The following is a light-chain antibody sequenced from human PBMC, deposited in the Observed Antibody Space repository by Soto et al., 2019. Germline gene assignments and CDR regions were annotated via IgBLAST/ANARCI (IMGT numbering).Light chain of an antibody. CDR3: QQYNSYPIT. CDR1: QSISSW. Sequence: DIQMTQSPSTLSAAGGDRVTITCRASQSISSWLAWYQQKPGKAPKSLIYKASSLESGVPSRFSGGGSGTEFTLTISSLQPDDFATYYCQQYNSYPITFGQGTRLEIK. J-gene: IGKJ5*01. CDR2: KAS. V-gene: IGKV1-5*03.